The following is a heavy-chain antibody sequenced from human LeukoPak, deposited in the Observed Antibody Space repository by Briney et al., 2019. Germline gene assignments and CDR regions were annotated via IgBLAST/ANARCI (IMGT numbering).Heavy chain of an antibody. D-gene: IGHD5-18*01. Sequence: GRSLRLSCAASGFTFSSYGMHWVRQAPGKGLEGVAVIWYDGSNKYYADSVKGRFTISRDNSKNTLYLQMNSLRAEDTAVYYCARAGQYSYGYLDYWGQGTLVTVSS. CDR1: GFTFSSYG. V-gene: IGHV3-33*01. CDR3: ARAGQYSYGYLDY. J-gene: IGHJ4*02. CDR2: IWYDGSNK.